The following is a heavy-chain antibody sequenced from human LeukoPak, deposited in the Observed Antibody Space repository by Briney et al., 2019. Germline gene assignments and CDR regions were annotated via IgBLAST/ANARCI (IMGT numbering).Heavy chain of an antibody. CDR3: ARHIGGRYYYYYMDV. V-gene: IGHV4-61*02. D-gene: IGHD2-21*01. CDR1: GGSISSGSYY. J-gene: IGHJ6*03. CDR2: IYTRGST. Sequence: SETLSLTCTVSGGSISSGSYYWSWVRQPAGKGLEWIGRIYTRGSTIYNPSLKSQVTISVDTSKNQFSLKLSSVTAADTAVYYCARHIGGRYYYYYMDVWGKGTTVTISS.